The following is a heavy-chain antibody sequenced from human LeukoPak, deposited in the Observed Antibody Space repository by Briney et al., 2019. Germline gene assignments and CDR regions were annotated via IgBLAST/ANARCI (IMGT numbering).Heavy chain of an antibody. CDR1: GFTVSSNE. D-gene: IGHD3-10*01. CDR2: ISSSSSYI. Sequence: TGGSLRLSCAASGFTVSSNEMSWVRQAPGKGLEWVSSISSSSSYIYYADSVKGRFTISRDNAKNSLYLQMNSLRAEDTAVYYCARGRGGFAVDYWGQGTLVTVSS. J-gene: IGHJ4*02. V-gene: IGHV3-21*01. CDR3: ARGRGGFAVDY.